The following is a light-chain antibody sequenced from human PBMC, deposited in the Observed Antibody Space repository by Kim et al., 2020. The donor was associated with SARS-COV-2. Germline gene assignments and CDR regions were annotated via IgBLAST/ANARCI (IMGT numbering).Light chain of an antibody. CDR2: DVS. V-gene: IGLV2-14*04. J-gene: IGLJ3*02. Sequence: GQSITISCPGTSSDVGGYNYVSWYQQHPGKAPKLMIYDVSKRPSGVSNRFSGSKSGNTASLTISGLQAEDEADYYCNSYTSSSTLVFGGGTQLTVL. CDR3: NSYTSSSTLV. CDR1: SSDVGGYNY.